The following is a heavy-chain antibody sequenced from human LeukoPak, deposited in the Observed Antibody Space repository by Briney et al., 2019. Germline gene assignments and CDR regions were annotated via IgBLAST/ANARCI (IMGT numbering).Heavy chain of an antibody. CDR2: ISSSGSTI. V-gene: IGHV3-48*03. D-gene: IGHD5-18*01. CDR3: ARGPRYSYGYDY. Sequence: GGSLRLSCAASGFTFSSYEMNWVRQAPGQGLEWVSYISSSGSTIFYADSVKGRFTFSRDNARGSLYLQMNSLRAEDTAVYYCARGPRYSYGYDYWGQGTLVTVSS. CDR1: GFTFSSYE. J-gene: IGHJ4*02.